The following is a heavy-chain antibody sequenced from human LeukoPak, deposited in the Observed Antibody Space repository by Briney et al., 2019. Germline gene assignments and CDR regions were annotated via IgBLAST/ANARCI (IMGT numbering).Heavy chain of an antibody. CDR2: LSGTGGST. V-gene: IGHV3-23*01. J-gene: IGHJ4*02. Sequence: HPGGSLRLSCAASGFTFSNAWMSWVRQAPGKGLEWVSGLSGTGGSTYYADSVKGRFTISRDNSKNTLYLQMNSLRAEDTAVYYCVKDLAGDQGAFDYWGQGTLVTVSS. CDR1: GFTFSNAW. CDR3: VKDLAGDQGAFDY. D-gene: IGHD7-27*01.